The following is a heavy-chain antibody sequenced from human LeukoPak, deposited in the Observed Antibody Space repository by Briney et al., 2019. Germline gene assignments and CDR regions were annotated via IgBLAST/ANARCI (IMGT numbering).Heavy chain of an antibody. Sequence: GESLKISCKGSGYSFTSYWIGWVRQMPGKGLEWMGIIYPGDSDTRYSPSFQGQVTISADKSITTAYLQWSSLKASDTAIYYCARRRYCSSTSCYKHAFDIWGQGTMVTVSS. V-gene: IGHV5-51*01. J-gene: IGHJ3*02. CDR3: ARRRYCSSTSCYKHAFDI. CDR2: IYPGDSDT. D-gene: IGHD2-2*02. CDR1: GYSFTSYW.